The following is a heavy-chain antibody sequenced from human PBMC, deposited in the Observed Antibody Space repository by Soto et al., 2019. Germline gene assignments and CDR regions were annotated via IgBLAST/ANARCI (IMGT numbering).Heavy chain of an antibody. CDR2: ITNTGITT. CDR3: AKGFDHGDPKLIDH. D-gene: IGHD4-17*01. J-gene: IGHJ4*02. CDR1: GFVFITHA. V-gene: IGHV3-23*01. Sequence: GGSLRLSCAASGFVFITHALSWVLQAPVKGLESLSSITNTGITTHYADSVKGRFTISRENSRNTLHLPMNNLRVYDTAVYYCAKGFDHGDPKLIDHWGQGTLVTVSS.